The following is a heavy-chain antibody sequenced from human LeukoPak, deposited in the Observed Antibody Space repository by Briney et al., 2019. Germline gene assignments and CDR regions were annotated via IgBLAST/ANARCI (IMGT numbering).Heavy chain of an antibody. J-gene: IGHJ2*01. V-gene: IGHV3-13*01. CDR2: IGTAADT. CDR1: GFTFSSYD. Sequence: GGSPRLSSAASGFTFSSYDMHCVREATGEGREWVSVIGTAADTYYSGSVKGRFTISRDNAKDSSYLQMNNLKAEDTAVYYCARGSRDVRWYFDLWGRGTLVTVSS. CDR3: ARGSRDVRWYFDL.